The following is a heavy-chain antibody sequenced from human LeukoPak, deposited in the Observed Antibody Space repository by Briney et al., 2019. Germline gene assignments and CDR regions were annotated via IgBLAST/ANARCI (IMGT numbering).Heavy chain of an antibody. J-gene: IGHJ6*03. CDR1: GFTFSTYA. CDR3: ARDSSDYYYYYYMDV. CDR2: IGGSGGST. V-gene: IGHV3-23*01. Sequence: GGSLRLSCAASGFTFSTYAMSWVRQAPGKGLEWVSAIGGSGGSTYYADSVKGRFTISRDNAKNSLYLQMNSLRAEDTAVYYCARDSSDYYYYYYMDVWGKGTTVTISS.